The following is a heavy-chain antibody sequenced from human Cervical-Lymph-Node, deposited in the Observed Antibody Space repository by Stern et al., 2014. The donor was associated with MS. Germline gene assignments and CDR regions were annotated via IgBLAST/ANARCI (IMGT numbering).Heavy chain of an antibody. CDR1: GGSFDAYY. Sequence: QVQLQQWGAGLLKPSETLSLTCAVYGGSFDAYYWSWIRQSPGKGLEWVGEINYYGSTNYNPSLKSRVFISVDTSKNQFSLRLSSVTAADKAVYFCARGRVKLVDIVGVAPEYNHYGLDVWGQGTTVTVSS. CDR2: INYYGST. V-gene: IGHV4-34*01. D-gene: IGHD5-12*01. J-gene: IGHJ6*02. CDR3: ARGRVKLVDIVGVAPEYNHYGLDV.